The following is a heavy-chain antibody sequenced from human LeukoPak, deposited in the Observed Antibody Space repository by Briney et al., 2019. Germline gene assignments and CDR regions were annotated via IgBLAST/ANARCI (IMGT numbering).Heavy chain of an antibody. CDR2: FDPEDGET. J-gene: IGHJ5*02. CDR3: ATLVVPAATYNWFDP. CDR1: GYTLTELS. D-gene: IGHD2-2*01. V-gene: IGHV1-24*01. Sequence: ASVKVSCKVSGYTLTELSMHWVRQAPGKGLERMGGFDPEDGETIYAQKFQGRVTMTEDTSTDTAYMELSSLRSEDTALYYCATLVVPAATYNWFDPWGQGTLVTVSS.